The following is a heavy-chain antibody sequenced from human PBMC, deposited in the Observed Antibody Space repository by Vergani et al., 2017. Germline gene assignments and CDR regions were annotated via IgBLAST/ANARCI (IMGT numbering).Heavy chain of an antibody. CDR3: ARDQDSSGWYFVRFRTMEQGHHDY. Sequence: QVQLVESGGGVVQPGRSLRLSCAASGFTFSSYGMHWVRQAPGKGLEWVAVISYDGSNKYYADSVKGRFTISSDNSKNTLYLQMNSLRAEDTAVYYCARDQDSSGWYFVRFRTMEQGHHDYWGQGTLVTVSS. CDR1: GFTFSSYG. CDR2: ISYDGSNK. J-gene: IGHJ4*02. D-gene: IGHD6-19*01. V-gene: IGHV3-30*03.